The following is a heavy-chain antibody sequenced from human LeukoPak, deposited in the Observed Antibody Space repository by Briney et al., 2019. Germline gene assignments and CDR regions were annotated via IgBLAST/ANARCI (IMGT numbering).Heavy chain of an antibody. D-gene: IGHD2-8*01. CDR1: GLPFSAYG. J-gene: IGHJ4*02. Sequence: GGSLRLSCAASGLPFSAYGMHWVRQAPGKGLEWVAFIHYDGTKTYYADSVKGRFAVSRDTSKNTLYLQMNSLRPEDTAVYYCAKTLGVTYWGQGTLVTVSS. CDR3: AKTLGVTY. CDR2: IHYDGTKT. V-gene: IGHV3-30*02.